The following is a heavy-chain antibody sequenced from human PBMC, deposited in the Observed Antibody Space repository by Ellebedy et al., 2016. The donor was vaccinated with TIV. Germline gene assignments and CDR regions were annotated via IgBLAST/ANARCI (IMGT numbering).Heavy chain of an antibody. CDR2: INRDGSTT. CDR3: ARGGRDKYVMDA. CDR1: EFTFSNHW. D-gene: IGHD5-24*01. J-gene: IGHJ6*02. V-gene: IGHV3-74*01. Sequence: GESLKISCAASEFTFSNHWMHWVRQAPGKGLVWVSRINRDGSTTNYADSVKGRFTISRDNAKNTVYLQVNSLRAEDTAVYYCARGGRDKYVMDAWGQGTTVTVSS.